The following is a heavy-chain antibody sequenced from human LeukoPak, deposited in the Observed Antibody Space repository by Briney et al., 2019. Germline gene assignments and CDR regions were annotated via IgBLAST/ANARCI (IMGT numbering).Heavy chain of an antibody. CDR2: VYPSGSA. CDR1: GYSISRGYY. Sequence: PSETLSLTCAVSGYSISRGYYWGWLRQPPGRGLEWIGSVYPSGSAYYSPSLQSRVTISVDISKNQFSLELTSVTAADTAVYFCARVPRDIIILPAGVGLEGFDPWGPGSLVTVSS. D-gene: IGHD3/OR15-3a*01. V-gene: IGHV4-38-2*01. CDR3: ARVPRDIIILPAGVGLEGFDP. J-gene: IGHJ5*02.